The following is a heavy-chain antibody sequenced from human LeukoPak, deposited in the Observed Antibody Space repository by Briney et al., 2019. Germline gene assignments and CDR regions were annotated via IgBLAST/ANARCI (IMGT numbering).Heavy chain of an antibody. Sequence: SETLSLTCTVSGGSISSYYWSWIRQPPGKGLEWIGYIYYSGSTNYNPSLKSRVTISVDTSKNQFSLKLSSVTAADTAVYHCARTAVAVLGGFDPWGQGTLVTVSS. CDR3: ARTAVAVLGGFDP. D-gene: IGHD6-19*01. J-gene: IGHJ5*02. V-gene: IGHV4-59*01. CDR1: GGSISSYY. CDR2: IYYSGST.